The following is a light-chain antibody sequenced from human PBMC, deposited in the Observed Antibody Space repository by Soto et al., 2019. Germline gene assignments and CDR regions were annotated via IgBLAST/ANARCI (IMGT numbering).Light chain of an antibody. CDR1: SSDVGSYNL. V-gene: IGLV2-23*01. CDR2: EDS. CDR3: SSYAGLSTYV. Sequence: QSVLTQPASVSGSPGQSIAIPCTGTSSDVGSYNLVSWYQQHPGKAPKLIMYEDSNRPSGVSNRFSGSNSANTASLTISGLQTEDEADYYCSSYAGLSTYVFGSGTRSPS. J-gene: IGLJ1*01.